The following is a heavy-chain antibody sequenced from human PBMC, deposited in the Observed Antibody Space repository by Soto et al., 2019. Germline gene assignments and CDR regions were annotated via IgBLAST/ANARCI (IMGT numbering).Heavy chain of an antibody. CDR3: ASWLEREHAYDI. J-gene: IGHJ3*02. CDR2: LYDVDGT. V-gene: IGHV3-53*01. CDR1: GLTVRGKKY. D-gene: IGHD1-1*01. Sequence: DVQLVASGGGLIQPGGSLRLSCAALGLTVRGKKYITWVRQAPGKGLEWVSALYDVDGTYYADSAKGRFPISRDNSNNIIYLQMNSLGPDDTAVYYGASWLEREHAYDIWGLGTMVTVSS.